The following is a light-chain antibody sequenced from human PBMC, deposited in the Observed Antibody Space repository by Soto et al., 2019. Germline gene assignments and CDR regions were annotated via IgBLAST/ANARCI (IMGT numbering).Light chain of an antibody. CDR2: DAS. J-gene: IGKJ1*01. V-gene: IGKV1-5*01. Sequence: DIQMTQSPSTLSASVGDRVTITCRASQSVRSWLAWYQQKPGRAPKFLIYDASSLESGVPSRFSGSGSGTEFSLTISSLQPEDFATYYCQQLDSYPRTFGQGTKVDIK. CDR3: QQLDSYPRT. CDR1: QSVRSW.